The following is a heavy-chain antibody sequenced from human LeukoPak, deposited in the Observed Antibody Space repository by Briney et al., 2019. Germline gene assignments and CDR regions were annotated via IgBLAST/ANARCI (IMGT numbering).Heavy chain of an antibody. D-gene: IGHD2-8*01. V-gene: IGHV1-2*02. Sequence: ASVKVSCKASGYTFTGYYMHWVRQVPGQGLEWMGWINPNSGGTNYAQKFQGRVTMTRDTSISTAYMELSRLRSDDTAVYYCAGSLGYCTSNVCYLKYWGQGTLVTVSS. CDR2: INPNSGGT. CDR1: GYTFTGYY. J-gene: IGHJ4*02. CDR3: AGSLGYCTSNVCYLKY.